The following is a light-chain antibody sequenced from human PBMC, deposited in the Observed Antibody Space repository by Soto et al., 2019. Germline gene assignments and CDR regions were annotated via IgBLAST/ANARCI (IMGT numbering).Light chain of an antibody. Sequence: QSVLTQPPSVSGAPGQRVTISCTGSSSNIGGGYDVPWYQQLPGTAPKLLIYGNSNRPSGVPDRFSASKSGNSASLAITGLQAEDEADYYCHSYDSSXSLVVXXXGTKLXVL. CDR1: SSNIGGGYD. CDR2: GNS. CDR3: HSYDSSXSLVV. V-gene: IGLV1-40*01. J-gene: IGLJ2*01.